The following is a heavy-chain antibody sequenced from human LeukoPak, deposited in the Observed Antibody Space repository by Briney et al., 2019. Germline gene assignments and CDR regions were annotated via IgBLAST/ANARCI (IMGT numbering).Heavy chain of an antibody. CDR2: INHSGST. V-gene: IGHV4-34*01. CDR1: GGSFSGYY. J-gene: IGHJ4*02. D-gene: IGHD3-10*01. CDR3: ARGLRLLWFGEPNHLYYFDY. Sequence: SETLSLTCAVYGGSFSGYYWSWIRQPPGKGLEWIGEINHSGSTNYNPSLKSRVTISVDTSKNQFSLKLSSVTAADTAVYYCARGLRLLWFGEPNHLYYFDYWGQGTLVTVSS.